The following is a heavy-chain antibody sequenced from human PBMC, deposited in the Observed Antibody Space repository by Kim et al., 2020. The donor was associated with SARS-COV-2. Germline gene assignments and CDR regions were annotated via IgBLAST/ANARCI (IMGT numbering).Heavy chain of an antibody. V-gene: IGHV3-33*01. J-gene: IGHJ1*01. CDR1: GFTFSSYG. CDR2: IWYDGSDK. D-gene: IGHD6-13*01. CDR3: ARDRGSSLEYFQH. Sequence: GGSLRLSCAASGFTFSSYGMHWVRQAPGKGLEWVAVIWYDGSDKYYADSVKGRFTISRDNSKNTLYLQMNSLRAEDTAVYYCARDRGSSLEYFQHWGQGTLVTVSS.